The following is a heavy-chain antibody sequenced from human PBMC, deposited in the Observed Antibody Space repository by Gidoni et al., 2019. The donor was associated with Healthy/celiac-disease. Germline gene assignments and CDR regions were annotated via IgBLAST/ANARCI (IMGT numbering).Heavy chain of an antibody. CDR1: GYTLTELS. D-gene: IGHD2-21*01. J-gene: IGHJ3*02. CDR2: FYPEDGET. CDR3: ATGDKGPVIYAFDI. Sequence: QLQLVQSGAEVKKPGASVTVSCKVSGYTLTELSMHWVRQAPGKGLEWMGGFYPEDGETIYAQKFQGRVTMTEDTSTDTAYMELSSLRSEDTAVYYCATGDKGPVIYAFDIWGQGTMVTVSS. V-gene: IGHV1-24*01.